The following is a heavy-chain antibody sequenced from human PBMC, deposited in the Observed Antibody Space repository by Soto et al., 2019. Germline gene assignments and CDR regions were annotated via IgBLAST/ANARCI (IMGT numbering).Heavy chain of an antibody. D-gene: IGHD1-26*01. J-gene: IGHJ5*02. V-gene: IGHV3-23*01. Sequence: EVQLLESGGGLVQPGGSLRLSCAASGFNFSSYAMSWVRQAPGKGLEWVSAISGSGGSTNYADSVKGRFTISRDNSKNTLYLQMNSLRAEVTAVYYCAKDGWELLRGFDPWGQGTLVTVSS. CDR2: ISGSGGST. CDR3: AKDGWELLRGFDP. CDR1: GFNFSSYA.